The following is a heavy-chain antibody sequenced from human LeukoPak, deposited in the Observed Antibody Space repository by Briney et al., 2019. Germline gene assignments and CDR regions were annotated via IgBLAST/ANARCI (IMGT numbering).Heavy chain of an antibody. CDR1: GGSISSSSYY. D-gene: IGHD3-10*01. CDR3: ARHGRFGRRPLDY. Sequence: SETLSLTCTVSGGSISSSSYYWSWIRQPPGKGLEWIGYIYYSGSTNYNPSLKSRVTISVDTSKNQFSLKLSSVTAADTAVYYCARHGRFGRRPLDYWGQGTLVTVSS. V-gene: IGHV4-61*05. J-gene: IGHJ4*02. CDR2: IYYSGST.